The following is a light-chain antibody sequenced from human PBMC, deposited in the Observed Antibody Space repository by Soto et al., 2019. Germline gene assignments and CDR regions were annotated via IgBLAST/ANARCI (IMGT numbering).Light chain of an antibody. CDR1: QSITTY. J-gene: IGKJ1*01. CDR2: DAS. Sequence: DIQMTQSPSTLSASVGDRVTITCRASQSITTYVNWYQQKLGKAPTLLIYDASSLQSGVPSRFSGSGSGTDFTLTISSLQPEDFATYFCQQCYSSPRTFGQGTKVEI. CDR3: QQCYSSPRT. V-gene: IGKV1-39*01.